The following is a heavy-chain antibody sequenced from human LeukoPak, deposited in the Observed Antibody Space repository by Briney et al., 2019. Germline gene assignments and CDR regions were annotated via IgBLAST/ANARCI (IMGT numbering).Heavy chain of an antibody. CDR2: IIPIFGTA. V-gene: IGHV1-69*05. CDR1: GCTFSSYA. J-gene: IGHJ6*03. CDR3: ATSRSLFRDDHYYYYMDG. D-gene: IGHD2-21*01. Sequence: ASVNVSCKASGCTFSSYAIIWVRQAPGQGLDWMHWIIPIFGTANYAQKFQGSVTITTGESTSTAYMELSSLRSEDTAVYYCATSRSLFRDDHYYYYMDGWGKGTTVTASS.